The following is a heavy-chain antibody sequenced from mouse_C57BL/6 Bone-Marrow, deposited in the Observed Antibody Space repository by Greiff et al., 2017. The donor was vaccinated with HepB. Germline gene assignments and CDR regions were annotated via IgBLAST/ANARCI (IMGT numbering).Heavy chain of an antibody. CDR2: INSDGGSN. CDR3: ARHETGAWLAD. Sequence: EVKLMESGGCLVQPGESLQLSCESNAYEFPSHDMSWVRKTPEKRLELVAAINSDGGSNYYPDTMERRFIISRDNTKKTLYLQMSSLRAEDTALYYCARHETGAWLADWGQVTLVTVSA. V-gene: IGHV5-2*01. J-gene: IGHJ3*01. D-gene: IGHD4-1*01. CDR1: AYEFPSHD.